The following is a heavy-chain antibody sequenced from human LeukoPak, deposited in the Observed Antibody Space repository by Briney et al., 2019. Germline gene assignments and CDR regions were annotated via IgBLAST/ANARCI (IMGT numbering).Heavy chain of an antibody. CDR1: GGSISSNTW. Sequence: SETLSLTCVASGGSISSNTWWSWVRQPPNKGLEWIGEIYRSGSTNYHPSLKSRVSMSIDKSKNQFSLKLSSVTAADTAVYYCATLDILNDWSDPWGQGTLVTVSS. V-gene: IGHV4-4*02. D-gene: IGHD3-9*01. J-gene: IGHJ5*02. CDR2: IYRSGST. CDR3: ATLDILNDWSDP.